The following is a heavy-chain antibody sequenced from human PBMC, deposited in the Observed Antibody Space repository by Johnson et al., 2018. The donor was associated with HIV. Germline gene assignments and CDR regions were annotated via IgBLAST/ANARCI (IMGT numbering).Heavy chain of an antibody. Sequence: VQLVESGGGLIQPGGSLRLSCAASGLTVSGNYMTWVRQAPGKGLEWVSVIFSGGSTYYAGSVHGRFTISRDNAKNSLYLQMNSLRVEDTALYYCAKRDYYDRSGTRGAFDIWGQGTMVTVSS. V-gene: IGHV3-53*01. D-gene: IGHD3-22*01. CDR1: GLTVSGNY. J-gene: IGHJ3*02. CDR2: IFSGGST. CDR3: AKRDYYDRSGTRGAFDI.